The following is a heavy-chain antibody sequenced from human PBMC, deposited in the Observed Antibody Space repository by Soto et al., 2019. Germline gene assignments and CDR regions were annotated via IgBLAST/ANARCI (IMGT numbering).Heavy chain of an antibody. D-gene: IGHD6-19*01. CDR3: ASRIAVAGYFEF. Sequence: GGSLRLSCAASGFTFSSYAMHWVRQAPGKGLEYVSAISDSGGSTYYANSVKGRFTISRDNSKNTLYLQMGSLRAEDMAVYYCASRIAVAGYFEFCGRGILVTVSS. V-gene: IGHV3-64*01. J-gene: IGHJ4*02. CDR2: ISDSGGST. CDR1: GFTFSSYA.